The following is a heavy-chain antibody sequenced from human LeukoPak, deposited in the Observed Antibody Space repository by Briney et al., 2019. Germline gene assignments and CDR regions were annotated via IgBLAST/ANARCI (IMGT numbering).Heavy chain of an antibody. CDR1: GGTFSSYA. D-gene: IGHD3-22*01. CDR3: ARADYYDSSGYLLEVYYFDY. V-gene: IGHV1-69*05. CDR2: IIPIFGTA. J-gene: IGHJ4*02. Sequence: SVKVSCKASGGTFSSYAISWVRPAPGQGHEWMGGIIPIFGTANYAQKFEGRVTITTDESTSTAYMELSSLRSEDTAVYYCARADYYDSSGYLLEVYYFDYWGQGTLVTVSS.